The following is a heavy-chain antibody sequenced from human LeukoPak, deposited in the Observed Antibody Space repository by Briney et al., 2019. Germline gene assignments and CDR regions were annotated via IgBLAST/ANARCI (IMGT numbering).Heavy chain of an antibody. J-gene: IGHJ4*02. CDR1: GGSISSYY. CDR2: IYYSGST. V-gene: IGHV4-59*08. CDR3: ARTPSIAARPKEGYYFDY. D-gene: IGHD6-6*01. Sequence: SETLFLTCTVSGGSISSYYWGWIRQPPGKGLEWIGYIYYSGSTNYNPSLKSRVTISVDTSKNQFSLKLSSVTAADTAVYYCARTPSIAARPKEGYYFDYWGQGTLVTVSS.